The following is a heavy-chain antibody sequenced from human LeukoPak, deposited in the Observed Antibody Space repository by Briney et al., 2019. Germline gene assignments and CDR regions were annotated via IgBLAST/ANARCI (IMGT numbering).Heavy chain of an antibody. CDR1: GYTFTTYG. V-gene: IGHV1-3*01. CDR3: ARTRDRYYDIWPSDFDY. J-gene: IGHJ4*02. CDR2: INAGNGNT. D-gene: IGHD3-9*01. Sequence: EASVKVSCKTSGYTFTTYGITWVRQAPGQGLEWMGWINAGNGNTKYSQKFQGRVTITRDTSASTAYMELSSLRSEDTAVYYCARTRDRYYDIWPSDFDYWGQGTLVTVSS.